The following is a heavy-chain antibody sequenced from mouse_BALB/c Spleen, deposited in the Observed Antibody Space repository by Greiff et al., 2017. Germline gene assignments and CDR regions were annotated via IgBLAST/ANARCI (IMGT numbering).Heavy chain of an antibody. D-gene: IGHD2-3*01. Sequence: EVKLMESGPGLVKPSQSLSLTCTVTGYSITSDYAWNWIRQFPGNKLEWMGYISYSGSTSYNPSLKSRISITRDTSKNQFFLQLNSVTTEDTATYYCARSRDGYYGAMDYWGQGTSVTVSS. V-gene: IGHV3-2*02. J-gene: IGHJ4*01. CDR2: ISYSGST. CDR1: GYSITSDYA. CDR3: ARSRDGYYGAMDY.